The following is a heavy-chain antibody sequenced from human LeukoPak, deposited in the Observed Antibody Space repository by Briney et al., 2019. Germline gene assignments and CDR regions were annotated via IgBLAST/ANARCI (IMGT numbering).Heavy chain of an antibody. D-gene: IGHD6-13*01. V-gene: IGHV3-53*01. J-gene: IGHJ4*02. Sequence: GGSLRLSCAASGFTVNINYISWVRQAPGKGLEWVSLTYSDDRTYYADSVKGRFTISRDRSKNTLFLQMYSLRVEDTAVYYCATVRGYSGSWYADYWGQGTLVTVSS. CDR3: ATVRGYSGSWYADY. CDR2: TYSDDRT. CDR1: GFTVNINY.